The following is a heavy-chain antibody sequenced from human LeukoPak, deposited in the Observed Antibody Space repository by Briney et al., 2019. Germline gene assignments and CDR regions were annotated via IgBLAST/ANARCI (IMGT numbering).Heavy chain of an antibody. D-gene: IGHD3-9*01. CDR1: GFTFSSYA. J-gene: IGHJ4*02. CDR2: ISGSGGST. Sequence: PGGSLRLSCAASGFTFSSYAMSWVRQAPGKGLEWVSAISGSGGSTYYADSVKGRFAISRDNSKNTLYLQMNSLRAEDTAVYYCADLLRYFSDDDYWGQGTLVTVSS. V-gene: IGHV3-23*01. CDR3: ADLLRYFSDDDY.